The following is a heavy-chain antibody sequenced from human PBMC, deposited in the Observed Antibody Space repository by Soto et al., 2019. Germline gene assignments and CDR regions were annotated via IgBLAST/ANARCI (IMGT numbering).Heavy chain of an antibody. V-gene: IGHV3-33*01. J-gene: IGHJ4*02. CDR1: GFTFSSYG. Sequence: QVQLVESGGGVVQPGRSLRLSCAASGFTFSSYGMHWVRQAPGKGLAGVAVIWYDGSNKYYADSVKGRFTISRDNSKNTLYLQMNSLRAEDTAVYCCARDRDYGDVIFDYWGQETLVTVSS. CDR2: IWYDGSNK. D-gene: IGHD4-17*01. CDR3: ARDRDYGDVIFDY.